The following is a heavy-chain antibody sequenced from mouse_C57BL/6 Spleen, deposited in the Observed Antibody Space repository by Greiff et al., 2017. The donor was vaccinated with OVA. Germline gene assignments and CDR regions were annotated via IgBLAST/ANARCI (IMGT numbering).Heavy chain of an antibody. CDR2: IDPSDSET. CDR3: AMAITTVVATPYWYFDV. Sequence: QVQLQQPGAELVRPGSSVKLSCKASGYTFTSYWMHWVKQRPIQGLEWIGNIDPSDSETHYTQKFKDKATLTVDKSNSTAYMQLSSLTSEDSAVYYCAMAITTVVATPYWYFDVWGTGTTVTVSS. D-gene: IGHD1-1*01. V-gene: IGHV1-52*01. CDR1: GYTFTSYW. J-gene: IGHJ1*03.